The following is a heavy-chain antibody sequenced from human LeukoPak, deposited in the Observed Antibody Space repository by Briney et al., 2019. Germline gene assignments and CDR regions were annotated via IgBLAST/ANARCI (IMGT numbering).Heavy chain of an antibody. CDR1: GYTFTSYG. CDR3: ARDESTSILWW. CDR2: INPSGGST. D-gene: IGHD2-21*01. J-gene: IGHJ1*01. Sequence: ASVKVSCKASGYTFTSYGISWVRQAPGQGLEWMGIINPSGGSTSYAQKFQGRVTMTRDTSTSTVYMELSSLRSEDTVVYYCARDESTSILWWWGQGTLVTVSS. V-gene: IGHV1-46*01.